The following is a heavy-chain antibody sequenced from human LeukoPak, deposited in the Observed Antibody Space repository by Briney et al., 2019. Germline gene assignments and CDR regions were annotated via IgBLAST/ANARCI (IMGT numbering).Heavy chain of an antibody. D-gene: IGHD2-2*01. CDR3: ARANFLYCSSSTCLFDY. Sequence: ASVKVSCKASGYTFTGYYMHWVRQAPGQGLEWMGWINPNSGGTNYAQKFQGRVTMTRDTSISTARMEVSRLRSDDTAVYYCARANFLYCSSSTCLFDYWGQGTLVTVSS. CDR2: INPNSGGT. J-gene: IGHJ4*02. V-gene: IGHV1-2*02. CDR1: GYTFTGYY.